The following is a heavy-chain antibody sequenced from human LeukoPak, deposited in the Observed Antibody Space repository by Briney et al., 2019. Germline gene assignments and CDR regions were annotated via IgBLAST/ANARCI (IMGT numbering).Heavy chain of an antibody. CDR3: ARVVPAANYYYYMDV. D-gene: IGHD2-2*01. CDR2: IYYSGST. J-gene: IGHJ6*03. CDR1: GGSISSYY. Sequence: SETLSLTCTVSGGSISSYYWSWIRQPPGKGLERMGYIYYSGSTNYNPSLKSRVTISVDTSKNQFSLKLSSVTAADTAVYYCARVVPAANYYYYMDVWGKGTTVTISS. V-gene: IGHV4-59*01.